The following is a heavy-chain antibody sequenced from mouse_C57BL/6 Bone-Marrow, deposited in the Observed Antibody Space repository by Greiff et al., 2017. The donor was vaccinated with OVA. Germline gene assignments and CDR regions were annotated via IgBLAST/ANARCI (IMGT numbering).Heavy chain of an antibody. CDR3: TIFPPFAY. CDR1: GFNIKDDY. CDR2: IDPENGDT. Sequence: EVQLQQSGAELVRPGASVKLSCTASGFNIKDDYMHWVKQRPEQGLEWIGWIDPENGDTEYASKFQGKATITAATSSNTAYLQLSSLTSEDTAVYYCTIFPPFAYWGQGTLVTVSA. V-gene: IGHV14-4*01. J-gene: IGHJ3*01.